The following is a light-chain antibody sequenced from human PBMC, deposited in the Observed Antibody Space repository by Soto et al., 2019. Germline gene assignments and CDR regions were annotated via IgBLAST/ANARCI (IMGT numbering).Light chain of an antibody. V-gene: IGKV1D-12*01. CDR1: QDITNW. CDR3: QQAKTFPLT. CDR2: AAS. Sequence: DIQMTQSPSSVSASVGDRVTITCRASQDITNWLAWYQQKPGRAPKVLIYAASSLESGVPSRFIGSRSGTEYTLTISSLQPEDFATYHCQQAKTFPLTFGGGTKVESK. J-gene: IGKJ4*01.